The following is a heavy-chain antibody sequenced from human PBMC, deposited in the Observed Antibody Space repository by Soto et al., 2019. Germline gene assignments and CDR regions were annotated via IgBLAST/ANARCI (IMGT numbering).Heavy chain of an antibody. Sequence: SETLSLTCTVSGGSISSSSYYWGWIRQPPGKGLEWIGSIYYSGSTYYNPSLKSRVTISVDTSKNQFSLKLSSVTAADTAVYHCASDPMNRGYCSGGSCYPAYYFDYWGQGTLVTVSS. CDR3: ASDPMNRGYCSGGSCYPAYYFDY. D-gene: IGHD2-15*01. CDR2: IYYSGST. V-gene: IGHV4-39*01. CDR1: GGSISSSSYY. J-gene: IGHJ4*02.